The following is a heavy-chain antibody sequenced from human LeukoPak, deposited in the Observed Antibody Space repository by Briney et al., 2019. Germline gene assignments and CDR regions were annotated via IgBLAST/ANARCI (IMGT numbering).Heavy chain of an antibody. V-gene: IGHV4-4*07. CDR2: IYSSGGT. CDR3: ARGIAAASERAFDI. Sequence: ETLSLTCTVSGGPISSYYWSWIRQPAGKGLEWIGRIYSSGGTDYNPSLKSRVTMSVDTSKKQFPLKLRSVTAADTAVYYCARGIAAASERAFDIWGQGTMVTVSS. D-gene: IGHD6-13*01. J-gene: IGHJ3*02. CDR1: GGPISSYY.